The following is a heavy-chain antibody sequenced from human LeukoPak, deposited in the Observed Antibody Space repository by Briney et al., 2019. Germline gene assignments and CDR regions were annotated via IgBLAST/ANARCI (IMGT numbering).Heavy chain of an antibody. CDR3: ARAVSYCGGDCYSGWYFDL. CDR2: IYTSGST. V-gene: IGHV4-4*07. CDR1: GGSIGSYY. D-gene: IGHD2-21*02. Sequence: SETLSLTRTVSGGSIGSYYWSWIRQPAGKGLEWIGRIYTSGSTNYNPPLKSRVTMSVDTSKNQFSLKVSAVTAADTAVYYCARAVSYCGGDCYSGWYFDLWGRGTLVTVSS. J-gene: IGHJ2*01.